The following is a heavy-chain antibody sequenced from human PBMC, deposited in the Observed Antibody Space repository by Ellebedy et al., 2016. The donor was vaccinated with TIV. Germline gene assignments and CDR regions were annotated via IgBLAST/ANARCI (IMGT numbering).Heavy chain of an antibody. J-gene: IGHJ6*02. CDR3: ARGFRFGMDV. CDR2: IGGTGGTT. V-gene: IGHV3-66*01. D-gene: IGHD3-10*01. CDR1: GFTVTTNY. Sequence: PGGSLRLSCAASGFTVTTNYMNWVRQAPGKGLEWVSTIGGTGGTTYYRESVKGSFTISRDNSKNTLYLQMNSLRAEDTAAYYCARGFRFGMDVWGQGTTVTVSS.